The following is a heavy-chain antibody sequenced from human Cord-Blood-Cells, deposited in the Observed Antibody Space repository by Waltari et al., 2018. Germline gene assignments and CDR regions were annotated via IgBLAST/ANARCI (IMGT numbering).Heavy chain of an antibody. D-gene: IGHD4-17*01. V-gene: IGHV3-23*01. CDR3: ATITVLDAFDI. CDR1: GFTFSSYA. CDR2: ISGSGGST. Sequence: EVQLLEYGGGLVQPGGYLRLSCAASGFTFSSYAMTWVRQAPGKGLEWVSAISGSGGSTYYADSVKGRFTISRDNSKNTLYLQMNSLRAEDTAVYYCATITVLDAFDIWGQGTMVTVSS. J-gene: IGHJ3*02.